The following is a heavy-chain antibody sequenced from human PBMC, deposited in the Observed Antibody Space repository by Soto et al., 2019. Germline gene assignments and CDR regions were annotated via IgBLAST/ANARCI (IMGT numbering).Heavy chain of an antibody. CDR1: GFTFNTYW. CDR3: ARFTRGSSGDY. CDR2: IKEDGSDK. Sequence: EVQLVESGGDLVQPGGSLRLSCVASGFTFNTYWMSWVRQAPGKGLEWVANIKEDGSDKYYVDSVKGRFTISRDNAKNLLYLQMNSLGAGDTAMYYCARFTRGSSGDYWGQGTRVNVSS. V-gene: IGHV3-7*01. J-gene: IGHJ4*02. D-gene: IGHD6-25*01.